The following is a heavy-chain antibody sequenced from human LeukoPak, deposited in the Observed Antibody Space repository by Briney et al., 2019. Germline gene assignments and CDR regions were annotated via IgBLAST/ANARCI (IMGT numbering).Heavy chain of an antibody. CDR3: AKDQALSLSSSRALDY. CDR1: GFSFSNYW. V-gene: IGHV3-23*01. D-gene: IGHD2-2*01. CDR2: ISSSGGSP. Sequence: GGSLRPSCVGSGFSFSNYWMGWIRQAPGKGLEWVSAISSSGGSPYYADSVNGRFTISRDNSKNTLYLQMNSLRAEDTALYYCAKDQALSLSSSRALDYWGQGTLVTVSS. J-gene: IGHJ4*02.